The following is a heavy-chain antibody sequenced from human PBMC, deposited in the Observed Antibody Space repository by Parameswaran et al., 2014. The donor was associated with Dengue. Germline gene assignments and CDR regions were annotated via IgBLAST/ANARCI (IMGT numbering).Heavy chain of an antibody. J-gene: IGHJ6*02. CDR1: GGSISSSSYY. D-gene: IGHD2-15*01. V-gene: IGHV4-39*07. CDR2: IYYSGST. Sequence: SETLSLTCTVSGGSISSSSYYWGWIRQPPGKGLEGIGSIYYSGSTYYNPSLKSRVTISVDTSKNQFSLKLSSVTAADTAVYYCARVRASCMDVWGQGTTVTVSS. CDR3: ARVRASCMDV.